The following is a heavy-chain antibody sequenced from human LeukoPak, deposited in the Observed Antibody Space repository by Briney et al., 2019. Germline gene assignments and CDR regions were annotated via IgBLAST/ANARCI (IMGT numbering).Heavy chain of an antibody. CDR2: ICYSGST. J-gene: IGHJ4*02. Sequence: SETLSLTCPVSGGSISSYYWSWIRQPPGKGLEWIWYICYSGSTNYNPPLKSRVSTSIGTSKNQFSLILNAMTAADTAFYYCASNPVVPASHGHYFDSWGPGILVTVSS. CDR1: GGSISSYY. D-gene: IGHD4-23*01. CDR3: ASNPVVPASHGHYFDS. V-gene: IGHV4-59*01.